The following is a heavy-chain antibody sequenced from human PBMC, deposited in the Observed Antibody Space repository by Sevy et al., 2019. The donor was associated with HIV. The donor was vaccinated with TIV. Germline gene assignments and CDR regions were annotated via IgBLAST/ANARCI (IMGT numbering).Heavy chain of an antibody. J-gene: IGHJ5*02. Sequence: SETLSLTCTVSDGSISSYYWTWIRQPANKELEWIGRISSSGNIKYNPSLKSRVTMSVDTSKNHFSLKLSSVTAADTAVYYFARGTFYDSSGYYYSWFDPWGQGTLVTVSS. CDR2: ISSSGNI. CDR3: ARGTFYDSSGYYYSWFDP. V-gene: IGHV4-4*07. CDR1: DGSISSYY. D-gene: IGHD3-22*01.